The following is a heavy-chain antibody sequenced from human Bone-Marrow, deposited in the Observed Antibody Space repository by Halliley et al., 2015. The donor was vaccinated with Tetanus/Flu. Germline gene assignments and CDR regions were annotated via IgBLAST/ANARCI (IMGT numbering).Heavy chain of an antibody. J-gene: IGHJ4*02. CDR1: GSSITSSYY. Sequence: TLSLTCAVSGSSITSSYYWGWIRQSPGKGLEWIGDASHGGSTHFNPSLRGRVTISLHTSRNQFSLNVTSVTAADTAVYFCARGVPHNCAGVCYSDYFDSWGQGTLVSVSS. V-gene: IGHV4-38-2*01. CDR2: ASHGGST. D-gene: IGHD2-21*02. CDR3: ARGVPHNCAGVCYSDYFDS.